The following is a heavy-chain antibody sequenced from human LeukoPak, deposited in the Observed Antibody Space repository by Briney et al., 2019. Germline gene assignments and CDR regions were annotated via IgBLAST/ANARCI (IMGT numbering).Heavy chain of an antibody. CDR2: IYTSGNS. Sequence: SGGSLRLSCAASGFTFSDNYMSWVRQAPGKGLGWVSLIYTSGNSYYADSVKGRFTISRDNSKNTLYLQMNSLRAEDTAVYYCARTFRSGDGYKVGYFDYWGQGTLVTVSS. CDR3: ARTFRSGDGYKVGYFDY. J-gene: IGHJ4*02. D-gene: IGHD5-24*01. CDR1: GFTFSDNY. V-gene: IGHV3-53*01.